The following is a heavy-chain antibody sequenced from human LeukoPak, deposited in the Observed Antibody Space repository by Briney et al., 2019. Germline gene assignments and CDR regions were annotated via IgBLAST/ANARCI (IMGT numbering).Heavy chain of an antibody. Sequence: GGSLRRSCAASGFTFSSNHMSWVRQAPGKGLEWVSVIYSGGSTYYADSVKGRFTISRHNSKNTLYLQMNSLRAEDTAVYYCARIYGSGSNIDAFDIWGQGTMVSVSS. D-gene: IGHD3-10*01. CDR2: IYSGGST. J-gene: IGHJ3*02. V-gene: IGHV3-53*04. CDR3: ARIYGSGSNIDAFDI. CDR1: GFTFSSNH.